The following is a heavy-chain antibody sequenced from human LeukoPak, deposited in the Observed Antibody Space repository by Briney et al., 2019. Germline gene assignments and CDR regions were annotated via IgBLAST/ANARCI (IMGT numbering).Heavy chain of an antibody. CDR1: GGSISSGGYY. J-gene: IGHJ4*02. D-gene: IGHD2-15*01. V-gene: IGHV4-31*03. CDR2: IYYSGST. Sequence: PSETLSLTCTVSGGSISSGGYYWSWIRQHPGKGLEWIVYIYYSGSTYYNPSLKSRVTISVDTSKNQFSLKLSSVTAADTAVYYCARDLSLHGVRYFDYWGQGTLVTVSS. CDR3: ARDLSLHGVRYFDY.